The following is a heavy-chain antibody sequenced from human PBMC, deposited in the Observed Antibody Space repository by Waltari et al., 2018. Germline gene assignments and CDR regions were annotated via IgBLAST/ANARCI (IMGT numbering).Heavy chain of an antibody. Sequence: EVQLLESAGGLVQPGGALRLSCAASRFSFMGYAMSWVRQAPGEGLEWVASVSGSGATPFYADSVKGRFTIVRDNARDTVYLQMNSLRVDDSAVYYCAKGSRGYTNYFFDYWGQGALVTVSS. CDR3: AKGSRGYTNYFFDY. CDR2: VSGSGATP. D-gene: IGHD3-16*02. J-gene: IGHJ4*02. CDR1: RFSFMGYA. V-gene: IGHV3-23*01.